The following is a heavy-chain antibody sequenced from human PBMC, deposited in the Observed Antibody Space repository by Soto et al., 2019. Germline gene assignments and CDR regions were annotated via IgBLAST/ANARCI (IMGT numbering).Heavy chain of an antibody. Sequence: QLQLQESGPGLVKPSETLSLTCTVSGGSISSSSYYWGWIRQPPGKGLEWIGSIYYSGSTYYNPSLKSRVTLSVDTSKNQFSLKLSSVTAADTAVYYCARHAFLEWLLYSGWFDPWGQGTLVTVSS. CDR1: GGSISSSSYY. CDR2: IYYSGST. CDR3: ARHAFLEWLLYSGWFDP. V-gene: IGHV4-39*01. D-gene: IGHD3-3*01. J-gene: IGHJ5*02.